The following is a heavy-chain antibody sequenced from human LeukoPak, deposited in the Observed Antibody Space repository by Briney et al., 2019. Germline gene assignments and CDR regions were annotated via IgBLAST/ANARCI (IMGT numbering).Heavy chain of an antibody. CDR2: IHPILGIV. CDR3: AREVNTVVSEGWFDP. D-gene: IGHD4-23*01. J-gene: IGHJ5*02. Sequence: ASVKVSCKASGGTFSSYAISWVRPAPGQGVEWMGRIHPILGIVNTAQKFQGRVAITADKSTSTAYMELSSLRSEDTAVYYCAREVNTVVSEGWFDPWGQGTLVTVSS. V-gene: IGHV1-69*04. CDR1: GGTFSSYA.